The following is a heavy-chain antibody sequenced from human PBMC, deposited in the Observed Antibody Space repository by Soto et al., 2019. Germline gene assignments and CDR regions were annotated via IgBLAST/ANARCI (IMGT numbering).Heavy chain of an antibody. V-gene: IGHV4-59*01. CDR2: IYYSGST. CDR1: GGSISSYY. J-gene: IGHJ4*02. D-gene: IGHD2-2*01. Sequence: SETLSLTCTVSGGSISSYYWSWIRQPPGKGLEWIGYIYYSGSTNYNPSLKSRVTISVDTSKNQFSLKLSSVTAADTAVYYCAGIVVVPAAMGFGYWGQGTLVTVSS. CDR3: AGIVVVPAAMGFGY.